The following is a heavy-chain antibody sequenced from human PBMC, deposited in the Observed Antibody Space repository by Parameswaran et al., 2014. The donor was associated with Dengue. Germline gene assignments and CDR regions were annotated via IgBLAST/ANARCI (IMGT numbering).Heavy chain of an antibody. D-gene: IGHD5-18*01. CDR3: ARWQLWSKIYDY. J-gene: IGHJ4*02. Sequence: WIRQPPGKGLEWVAVISYDGSNKYYADSVKGRFTISRDNSKNTLYLQMNSLRAEDTAVYYCARWQLWSKIYDYWGQGTLVTVSS. CDR2: ISYDGSNK. V-gene: IGHV3-30*04.